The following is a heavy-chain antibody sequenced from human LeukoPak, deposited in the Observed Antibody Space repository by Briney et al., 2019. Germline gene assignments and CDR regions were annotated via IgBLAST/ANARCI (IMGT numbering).Heavy chain of an antibody. V-gene: IGHV3-13*01. J-gene: IGHJ4*02. CDR1: GFTFSSYA. Sequence: GGSLRLSCAASGFTFSSYAMSWVRQAPGKGLERVSGLGTGGDTYYAGSVKGRFTIYRENAKNSLYLQMNSLRAGDSAVYYCARGGPTGFDYWGQGTLVTVSS. CDR2: LGTGGDT. D-gene: IGHD4-17*01. CDR3: ARGGPTGFDY.